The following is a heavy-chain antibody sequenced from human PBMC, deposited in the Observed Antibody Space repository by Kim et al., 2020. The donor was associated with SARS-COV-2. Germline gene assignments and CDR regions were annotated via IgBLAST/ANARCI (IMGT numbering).Heavy chain of an antibody. Sequence: GGSLRRSCAASGFTFSSYGMHWVRQAPGKGLEWVAVISYDGSNKYYADSVKGRFTISRDNSKNTLYLQMNSLRAEDTAVYYCASLSFSSSPFDYWGQGTL. CDR2: ISYDGSNK. D-gene: IGHD6-13*01. J-gene: IGHJ4*02. CDR1: GFTFSSYG. V-gene: IGHV3-30*03. CDR3: ASLSFSSSPFDY.